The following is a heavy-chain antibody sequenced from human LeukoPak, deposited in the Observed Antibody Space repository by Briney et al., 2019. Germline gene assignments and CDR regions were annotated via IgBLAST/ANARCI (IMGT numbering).Heavy chain of an antibody. Sequence: GGSLRLSCAVSGFTVSSNYMSWVPQAPGKGLEWVSVINSRGSTYYADSVKGRLTISKDNSKNTLYLQINSVRAADTAVYYCARQNRPYDRSGFDYWGQGTLVTVSS. CDR1: GFTVSSNY. J-gene: IGHJ4*02. V-gene: IGHV3-66*04. CDR2: INSRGST. CDR3: ARQNRPYDRSGFDY. D-gene: IGHD3-22*01.